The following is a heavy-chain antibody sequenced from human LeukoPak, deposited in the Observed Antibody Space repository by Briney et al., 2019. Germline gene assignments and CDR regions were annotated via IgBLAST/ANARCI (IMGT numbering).Heavy chain of an antibody. D-gene: IGHD3-22*01. CDR1: GFTFSSYS. J-gene: IGHJ6*03. CDR2: ISSSSSYI. CDR3: AREGAAYYYDSSGYQHYYYYYMDV. V-gene: IGHV3-21*01. Sequence: GGSLRLSCAASGFTFSSYSMNWVRQAPGKGLEWVSFISSSSSYIYYADSVKGRFTISRDNAKNSLYLQMNSLRAEDTAVYYCAREGAAYYYDSSGYQHYYYYYMDVWGKGTTVTISS.